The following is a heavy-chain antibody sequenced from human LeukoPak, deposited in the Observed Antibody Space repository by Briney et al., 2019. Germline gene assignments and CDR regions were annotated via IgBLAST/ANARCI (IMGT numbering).Heavy chain of an antibody. D-gene: IGHD3-10*01. CDR3: ARAAYRLGELLYNWFDP. J-gene: IGHJ5*02. CDR2: IIPIFGTA. V-gene: IGHV1-69*01. CDR1: GGTFSSYA. Sequence: ASVKVSCKASGGTFSSYAISWVRQAPGQGLEWMGGIIPIFGTANYAQKFQGRATITADESTSTAYMELSSLRSEDTAVYYCARAAYRLGELLYNWFDPWGQGTLVTVSS.